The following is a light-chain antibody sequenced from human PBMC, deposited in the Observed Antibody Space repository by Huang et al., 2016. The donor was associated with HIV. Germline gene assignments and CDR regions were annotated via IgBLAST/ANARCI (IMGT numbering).Light chain of an antibody. J-gene: IGKJ2*01. CDR1: QNIRSN. V-gene: IGKV3-15*01. Sequence: EIVMTQSPDTLSVSPGERATLSCRASQNIRSNLAWYQQRLGRAPRLLIYGASTRATGIPARFSGSGSGTNFTLTISSLQSEDFAVYYCQQYNDWPPVTFGQGTKLDIK. CDR2: GAS. CDR3: QQYNDWPPVT.